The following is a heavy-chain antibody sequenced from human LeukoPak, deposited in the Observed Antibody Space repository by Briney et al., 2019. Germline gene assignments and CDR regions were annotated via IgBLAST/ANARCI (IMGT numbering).Heavy chain of an antibody. CDR1: GYTFTSYG. CDR3: ASTNRLYDYVWGTSRPLDY. V-gene: IGHV1-18*01. Sequence: ASVKVSCKASGYTFTSYGISWVRQAPGQGLEWMGWISAYNGNTNYAQKLQGRVTMTTDTSTSTAYMELSRLRSDDTAVYYCASTNRLYDYVWGTSRPLDYWGQGTLVTVSS. D-gene: IGHD3-16*01. J-gene: IGHJ4*02. CDR2: ISAYNGNT.